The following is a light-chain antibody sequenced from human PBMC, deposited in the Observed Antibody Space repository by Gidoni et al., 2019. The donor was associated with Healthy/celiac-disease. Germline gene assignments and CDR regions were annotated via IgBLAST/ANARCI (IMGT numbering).Light chain of an antibody. V-gene: IGKV3-20*01. CDR3: QQDGSSSYT. J-gene: IGKJ2*01. Sequence: EIVLTQSPGTLSLSPGERATLSYRARQSVSSSYLSWYQQKPGQAPRLLIYGASSRATGIPDRFSGSGSGTDFTLTISRLEPEDFAVYYCQQDGSSSYTFGQGTKLEIK. CDR2: GAS. CDR1: QSVSSSY.